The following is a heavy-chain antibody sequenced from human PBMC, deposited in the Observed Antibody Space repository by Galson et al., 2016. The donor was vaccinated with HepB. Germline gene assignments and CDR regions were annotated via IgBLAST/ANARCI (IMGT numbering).Heavy chain of an antibody. D-gene: IGHD1-14*01. CDR1: GHTSTTYG. CDR3: ARVPWNHGRNLYYFGMDV. V-gene: IGHV1-18*01. J-gene: IGHJ6*02. CDR2: ISAHTGNT. Sequence: SVKVSCKASGHTSTTYGISWVRQDPGQGLEWMGWISAHTGNTNYAQKVQGRVTMTIDTSTGTAYMELRSLRSDDTAVYYCARVPWNHGRNLYYFGMDVWGQGTTVTVSS.